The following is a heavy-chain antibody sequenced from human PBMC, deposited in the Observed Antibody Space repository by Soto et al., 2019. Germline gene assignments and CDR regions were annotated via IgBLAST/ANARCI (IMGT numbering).Heavy chain of an antibody. J-gene: IGHJ5*02. Sequence: QVQLQQWGAGLLKPSETVSLTCAVYGGSFIGYYGTWIRQLPGKGLEWIGEINHSGSTNYNPSLKSRVTISADTSKYQFSLRLSSVTAADTAVYYCATLGHYDFWSGFRKGNWFDPWGQGTLVTVSS. D-gene: IGHD3-3*01. CDR1: GGSFIGYY. V-gene: IGHV4-34*01. CDR3: ATLGHYDFWSGFRKGNWFDP. CDR2: INHSGST.